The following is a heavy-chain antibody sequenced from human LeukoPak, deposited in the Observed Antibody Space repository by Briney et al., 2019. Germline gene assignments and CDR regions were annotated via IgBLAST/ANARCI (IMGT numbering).Heavy chain of an antibody. Sequence: GASVKVSCKASGFTFTSSAVQWVRQARGQRLEWIGWIVVGSGNTNYAQKFQERVTITSDMSTSLVYMELSSLRSEDTAVYYCAAEAAYYYDSRDALDVWGQGTMVTVSS. CDR2: IVVGSGNT. CDR1: GFTFTSSA. CDR3: AAEAAYYYDSRDALDV. J-gene: IGHJ3*01. D-gene: IGHD3-22*01. V-gene: IGHV1-58*01.